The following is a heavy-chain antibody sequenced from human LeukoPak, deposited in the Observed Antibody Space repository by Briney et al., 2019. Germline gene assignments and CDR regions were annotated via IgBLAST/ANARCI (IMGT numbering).Heavy chain of an antibody. CDR2: MYTSGST. CDR1: GGSISSGSNY. CDR3: AREAANFDY. J-gene: IGHJ4*02. Sequence: PSETLSLTCTVSGGSISSGSNYWSWIRQPAGKGLEWIGRMYTSGSTNYNPSLKSRVTISVDTSKNQFSLKLSSVTAADTAVYYCAREAANFDYWGQGTLVTVSS. V-gene: IGHV4-61*02. D-gene: IGHD2-15*01.